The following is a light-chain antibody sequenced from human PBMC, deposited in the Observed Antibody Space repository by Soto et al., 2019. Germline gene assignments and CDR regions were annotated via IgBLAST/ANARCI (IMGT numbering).Light chain of an antibody. Sequence: IVLTQTPAALSVSPGERATLSCRAIQSVSTNLAWYQQKPGQPPRLLIYGASTRATGVPARFSGSGSGTEFTLTISSMQSEDVAVYYCQQYNAWPSRTSGQGTK. CDR2: GAS. J-gene: IGKJ2*02. CDR1: QSVSTN. V-gene: IGKV3-15*01. CDR3: QQYNAWPSRT.